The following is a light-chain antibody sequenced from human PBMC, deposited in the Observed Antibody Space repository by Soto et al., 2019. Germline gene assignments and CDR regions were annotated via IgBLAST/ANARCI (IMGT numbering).Light chain of an antibody. CDR2: GVS. V-gene: IGLV2-23*02. Sequence: QSVVTQPASVSGSPGQSISISCTGTSSDVGSYNLVSWYQQHPGKAPKLMIYGVSKRPSGVSNHFSGSKSGNTAALTIAGLQAEDDADYYCCSYSGSSTFVVFGGGTKLTVL. J-gene: IGLJ2*01. CDR1: SSDVGSYNL. CDR3: CSYSGSSTFVV.